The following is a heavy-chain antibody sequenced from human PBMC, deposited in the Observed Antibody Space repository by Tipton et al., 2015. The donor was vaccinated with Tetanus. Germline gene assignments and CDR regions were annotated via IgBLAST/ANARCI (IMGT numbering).Heavy chain of an antibody. Sequence: TLSLTCTVSGASISNNFFYWGWIRQSPGRGLEWIGTIHFGGDTAYNPSLRSRVTISVDTSRNHVSLKMTPVTAADTAVYYCARHVRGYSGYDFDYWGQGTLVTVSP. CDR3: ARHVRGYSGYDFDY. CDR2: IHFGGDT. CDR1: GASISNNFFY. J-gene: IGHJ4*02. D-gene: IGHD5-12*01. V-gene: IGHV4-39*01.